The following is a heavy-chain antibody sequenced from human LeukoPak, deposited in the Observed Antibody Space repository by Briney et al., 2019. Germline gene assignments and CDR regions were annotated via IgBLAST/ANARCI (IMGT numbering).Heavy chain of an antibody. Sequence: PSETLSLTCTVSGGSISSYYWSWIRQPPGKGLEWIGYIYYSGSTNYNPSLKSRVTISVDTSKNQFSLKLSSVTAADTAVYYCARDRFRLPRGYSYGFFDYWGQGTLVTVSS. D-gene: IGHD5-18*01. CDR2: IYYSGST. V-gene: IGHV4-59*01. CDR3: ARDRFRLPRGYSYGFFDY. J-gene: IGHJ4*02. CDR1: GGSISSYY.